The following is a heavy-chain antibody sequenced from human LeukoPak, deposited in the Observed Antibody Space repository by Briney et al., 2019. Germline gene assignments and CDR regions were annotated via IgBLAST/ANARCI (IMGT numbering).Heavy chain of an antibody. V-gene: IGHV3-30*18. Sequence: GGSLRLSCAASGFTFSSYGMHWVRQAPGKGLERVAVISYDGSNKYYADSVKGRFTISRDNSKNTLYLQMNSLRAEDTAVYYCAKDRAARRASSLDYWGQGTLVTVSS. CDR3: AKDRAARRASSLDY. CDR2: ISYDGSNK. D-gene: IGHD6-6*01. J-gene: IGHJ4*02. CDR1: GFTFSSYG.